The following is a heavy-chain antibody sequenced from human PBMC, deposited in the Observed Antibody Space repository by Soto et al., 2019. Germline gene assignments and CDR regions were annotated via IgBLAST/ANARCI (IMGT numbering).Heavy chain of an antibody. CDR2: IYHSGST. J-gene: IGHJ6*02. V-gene: IGHV4-30-2*01. CDR1: GVSSSSGGYS. CDR3: ARGHDFFSYYYYGMDV. Sequence: SETLSLTCGVSGVSSSSGGYSWSWIRQPPGKGLEWIGYIYHSGSTYYNPSLKSRVTISVDRSKNQFSLKLSSVTAADTAVYYCARGHDFFSYYYYGMDVWGQGTTVNVSS. D-gene: IGHD3-3*01.